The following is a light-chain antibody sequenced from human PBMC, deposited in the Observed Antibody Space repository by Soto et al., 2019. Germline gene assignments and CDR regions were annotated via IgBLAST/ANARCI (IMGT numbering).Light chain of an antibody. CDR2: AAS. J-gene: IGKJ5*01. CDR3: QQYYSYPGT. V-gene: IGKV1-8*01. CDR1: QGISSY. Sequence: AIRMTQSPSSFSASTVDRVTITWRASQGISSYLAWYQQKPGKAPKLLIYAASTLQSGVPSRFGGSGSGTDFTLTISCLQSEDFATYYCQQYYSYPGTFGQGTRLEIK.